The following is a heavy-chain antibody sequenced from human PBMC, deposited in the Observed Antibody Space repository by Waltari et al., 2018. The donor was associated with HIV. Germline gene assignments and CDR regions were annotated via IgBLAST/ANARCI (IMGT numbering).Heavy chain of an antibody. CDR3: ARIGAGSSSLIDY. Sequence: QLQLQESGPGLVKPSETLSLTCTVSGGSISSSSYYWGWIRQPPGKGLEWIGSIYYSGSTYYNPSLKSRVTISVDTSKNQFSLKLSSVTAADTAVYYCARIGAGSSSLIDYWGQGTLVTVSS. CDR2: IYYSGST. J-gene: IGHJ4*02. CDR1: GGSISSSSYY. V-gene: IGHV4-39*07. D-gene: IGHD6-6*01.